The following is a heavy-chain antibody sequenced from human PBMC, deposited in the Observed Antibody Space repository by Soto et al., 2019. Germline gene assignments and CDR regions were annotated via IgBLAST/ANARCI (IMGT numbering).Heavy chain of an antibody. CDR1: GFTFSKYG. CDR2: ISYDGRNI. J-gene: IGHJ4*02. V-gene: IGHV3-30*03. D-gene: IGHD3-22*01. CDR3: ATLDYEGAVH. Sequence: GGSLRLSCAASGFTFSKYGVHWVRQAPGQGLEWVALISYDGRNIDYADAVKGRFTISRDNSKNSVYLQMNSLRSEDTAVYHCATLDYEGAVHWGQGTRVTVSS.